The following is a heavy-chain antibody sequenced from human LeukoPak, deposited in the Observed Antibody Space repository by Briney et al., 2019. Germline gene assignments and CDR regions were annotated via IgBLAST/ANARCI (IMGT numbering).Heavy chain of an antibody. CDR2: IKQDGSEK. V-gene: IGHV3-7*01. CDR1: GFTFSSYW. CDR3: ERDKYCSSTSCYTRGLDY. Sequence: GGSLRLSCAASGFTFSSYWMSWVRQAPGKGLEWVANIKQDGSEKYYVDSVKGRFTISRDNAKNSLYLQMNSLRAEDTAVYCCERDKYCSSTSCYTRGLDYWGQGTLVTVSS. D-gene: IGHD2-2*02. J-gene: IGHJ4*02.